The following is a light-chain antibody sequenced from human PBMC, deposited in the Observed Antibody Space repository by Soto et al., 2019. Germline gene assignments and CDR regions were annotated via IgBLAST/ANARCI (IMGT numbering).Light chain of an antibody. CDR2: GAS. CDR3: QQYGSSRPLT. V-gene: IGKV3-20*01. J-gene: IGKJ4*01. CDR1: QSVSSSY. Sequence: EIVLTQSPGTLSLSPGERATLSCRASQSVSSSYLAWYQQKPGQAPRLLIYGASSRATGIPDRFSGSGSGTDFTLTISRLEPEDFAVYYCQQYGSSRPLTFCGGTKVDIK.